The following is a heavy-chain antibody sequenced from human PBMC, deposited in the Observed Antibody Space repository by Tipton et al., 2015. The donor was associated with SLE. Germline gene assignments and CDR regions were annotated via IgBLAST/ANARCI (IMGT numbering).Heavy chain of an antibody. J-gene: IGHJ3*02. V-gene: IGHV4-4*08. CDR1: GGSISSYY. CDR3: ATSDYGDYVPYAFDI. Sequence: TLSLTCTVSGGSISSYYWSWNRQPPGTGLEWIGYIYTRGSANYNPAPKSRVTISVDTSKNPFSLKLSSVTAADTAVYYCATSDYGDYVPYAFDIWGQGTMVAVSS. CDR2: IYTRGSA. D-gene: IGHD4-17*01.